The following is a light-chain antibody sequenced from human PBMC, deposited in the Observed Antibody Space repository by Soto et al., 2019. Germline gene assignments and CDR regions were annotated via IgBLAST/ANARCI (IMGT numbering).Light chain of an antibody. CDR2: QTS. CDR3: QHYFNLPLT. J-gene: IGKJ4*01. V-gene: IGKV1-33*01. CDR1: QDIDND. Sequence: DLPMTQSPSSLSASVGDRVTITCQASQDIDNDLNWYQQKPGEAPKLLIYQTSNLKTGVPSRFTGGGSGRDFTFTISSLQADDIATYYCQHYFNLPLTFGGGTRV.